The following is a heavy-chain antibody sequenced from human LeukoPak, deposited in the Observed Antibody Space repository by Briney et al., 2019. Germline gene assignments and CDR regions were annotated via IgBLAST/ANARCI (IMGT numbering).Heavy chain of an antibody. CDR3: AKAETRRLRYFDWLSPRPYYYYGMDV. CDR1: GFTFSSYA. CDR2: ISGSGGST. D-gene: IGHD3-9*01. J-gene: IGHJ6*02. V-gene: IGHV3-23*01. Sequence: PGGFLRLSCAASGFTFSSYAMSWVRQAPGKGLEWVSAISGSGGSTYYADSVKGRFTISRDNSKNTLYLQMNSLRAEDTAVYYCAKAETRRLRYFDWLSPRPYYYYGMDVWGQGTTVTVSS.